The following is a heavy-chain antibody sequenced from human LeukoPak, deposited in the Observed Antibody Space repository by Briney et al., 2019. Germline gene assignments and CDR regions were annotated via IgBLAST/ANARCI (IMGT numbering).Heavy chain of an antibody. Sequence: PGGSLRLSCVASGLTFSNIWIHWVRQAPGKGLVWVSRISPDGSVIGHADSVKGRFTTSRDNAQNTAYLQMNSVRDEDTAVYYCTRGFDFWRAIWGQGILVTVSS. D-gene: IGHD3-3*01. V-gene: IGHV3-74*01. CDR3: TRGFDFWRAI. CDR1: GLTFSNIW. J-gene: IGHJ4*02. CDR2: ISPDGSVI.